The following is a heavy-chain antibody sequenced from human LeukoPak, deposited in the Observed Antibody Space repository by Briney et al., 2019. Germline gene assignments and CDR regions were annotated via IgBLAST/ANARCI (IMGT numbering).Heavy chain of an antibody. V-gene: IGHV5-51*01. CDR1: GYSFTRSW. CDR3: ARGVPDYGMDV. CDR2: IYPGDSDT. Sequence: GESLKISCKGSGYSFTRSWIGWVRQMPGKGLEWMAIIYPGDSDTRYSPSFQGQVTIPADKSISTAYLQWSSLKASDTAMYYCARGVPDYGMDVWGQGTTVTVSS. J-gene: IGHJ6*02. D-gene: IGHD3-10*01.